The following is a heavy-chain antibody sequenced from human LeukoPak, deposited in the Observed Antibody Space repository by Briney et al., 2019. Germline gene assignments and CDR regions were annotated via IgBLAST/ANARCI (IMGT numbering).Heavy chain of an antibody. Sequence: TSETPSLTCTVSGGSIISSGYYWGWIRQPPGKGLEWIGAIYYSGSTYYNPSLKSRVAISADTSKHQLSLRLSSVTAADTAVYYCATISSSWTGYFQHWGQGTLVTVSS. CDR2: IYYSGST. CDR1: GGSIISSGYY. V-gene: IGHV4-39*05. CDR3: ATISSSWTGYFQH. D-gene: IGHD6-13*01. J-gene: IGHJ1*01.